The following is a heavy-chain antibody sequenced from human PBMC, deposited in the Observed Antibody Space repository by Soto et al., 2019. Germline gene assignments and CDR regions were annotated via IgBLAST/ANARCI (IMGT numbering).Heavy chain of an antibody. V-gene: IGHV3-30*18. D-gene: IGHD3-22*01. CDR3: AKDRLPKIKVSYYFGAKV. CDR2: ISYDGRNT. Sequence: PGGSLRLSCAASGFTFSSFGMHWVRQAPGKGLEWVAVISYDGRNTYYGDSVEGRFTISRDDSKNTLYLQMNSVRTEDTAVYYCAKDRLPKIKVSYYFGAKVGGQGTTVTVSS. J-gene: IGHJ6*01. CDR1: GFTFSSFG.